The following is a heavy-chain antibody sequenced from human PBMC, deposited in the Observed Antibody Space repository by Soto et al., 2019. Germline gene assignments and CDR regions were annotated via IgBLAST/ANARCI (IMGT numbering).Heavy chain of an antibody. Sequence: PGGSLRLSCAASGFTFSSYSMNWVRQAPGKGLEWVSDISSSSNTIYYADSVKGRFTISRDNAKNSLFLQMNSLRDEDTAVYYCARSDSSGYSNWGQGTLVTVSS. CDR3: ARSDSSGYSN. D-gene: IGHD3-22*01. CDR1: GFTFSSYS. V-gene: IGHV3-48*02. J-gene: IGHJ4*02. CDR2: ISSSSNTI.